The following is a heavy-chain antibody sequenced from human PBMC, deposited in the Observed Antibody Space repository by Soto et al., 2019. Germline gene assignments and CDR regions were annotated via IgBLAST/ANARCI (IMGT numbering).Heavy chain of an antibody. J-gene: IGHJ6*02. CDR3: ARHKFWTGTKGYYYYYGMDV. V-gene: IGHV5-10-1*01. CDR2: IDPSDSYT. Sequence: GESLKISCKGSGYSFTSYWISWVRQMPGKGLEWMGRIDPSDSYTNYSPSFQGHVTISADKSISTAYLQWSSLKASDTAMYYCARHKFWTGTKGYYYYYGMDVWGQGTTVTVSS. CDR1: GYSFTSYW. D-gene: IGHD1-7*01.